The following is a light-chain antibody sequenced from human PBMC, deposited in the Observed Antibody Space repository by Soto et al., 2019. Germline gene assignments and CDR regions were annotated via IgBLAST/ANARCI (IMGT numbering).Light chain of an antibody. CDR1: QGIRND. Sequence: AIQMTQSPSSLSASVGDRVTITCRASQGIRNDLGWYQQKPGKAPNLLIYAASTLQSGVPSRFSGSGSGTDFTLTISSLQPEDFASYYCLQDYTYPRTFGQGTKVEIK. CDR3: LQDYTYPRT. CDR2: AAS. V-gene: IGKV1-6*01. J-gene: IGKJ1*01.